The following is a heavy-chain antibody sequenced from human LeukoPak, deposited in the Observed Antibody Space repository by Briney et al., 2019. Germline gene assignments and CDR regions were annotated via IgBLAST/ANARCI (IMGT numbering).Heavy chain of an antibody. CDR3: ARGRYYDILTGYYGNWFDP. J-gene: IGHJ5*02. Sequence: SETLSLTCAVYVGAFGCYYWSWIRQPPGQGLDWSGEINHIGGTNYNPPLKRRVTISVETSKKQSSLKLSSVTVADTAVYYWARGRYYDILTGYYGNWFDPWGQGTLVTVSS. CDR1: VGAFGCYY. V-gene: IGHV4-34*01. D-gene: IGHD3-9*01. CDR2: INHIGGT.